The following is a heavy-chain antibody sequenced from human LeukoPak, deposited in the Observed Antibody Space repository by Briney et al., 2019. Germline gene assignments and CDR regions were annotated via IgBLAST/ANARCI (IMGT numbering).Heavy chain of an antibody. Sequence: SVKVSCKASGGTFSSYAISWVRQAPGQGLEWMGAIIPIFGTANYAQKFQGRVTITTDESTSTAYMELSSLRSEDTAVYHCAGVQIAAAGTGYMDVWGKGTTVTVSS. D-gene: IGHD6-13*01. J-gene: IGHJ6*03. CDR2: IIPIFGTA. CDR1: GGTFSSYA. V-gene: IGHV1-69*05. CDR3: AGVQIAAAGTGYMDV.